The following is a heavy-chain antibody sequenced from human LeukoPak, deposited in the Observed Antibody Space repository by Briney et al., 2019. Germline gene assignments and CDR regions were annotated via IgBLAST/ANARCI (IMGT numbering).Heavy chain of an antibody. CDR1: GGTFSSYA. J-gene: IGHJ4*02. V-gene: IGHV1-69*04. CDR3: AREPIAVAGKYFDY. D-gene: IGHD6-19*01. Sequence: SVKVSCKASGGTFSSYAISWVRQAPGQGLEWMGRIIPILGIANYAQKFQGRVTITADKSTSTAYTELSSLRSEDTAVYYCAREPIAVAGKYFDYWGQGTLVTVSS. CDR2: IIPILGIA.